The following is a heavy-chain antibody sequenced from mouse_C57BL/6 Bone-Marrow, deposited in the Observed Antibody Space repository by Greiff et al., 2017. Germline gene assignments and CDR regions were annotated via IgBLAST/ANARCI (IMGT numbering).Heavy chain of an antibody. Sequence: EVKVVESGGGLVQSGRSLRLSCATSGFTFSDFYMEWVRQAPGKGLEWIAASRNKANDYTTEYSASVKGRFIVSRDTSQSFLYLQMNALRAEDTAIYYCARDDYYGSSSWFAYWGQGTLVTVSA. V-gene: IGHV7-1*01. CDR3: ARDDYYGSSSWFAY. D-gene: IGHD1-1*01. CDR1: GFTFSDFY. J-gene: IGHJ3*01. CDR2: SRNKANDYTT.